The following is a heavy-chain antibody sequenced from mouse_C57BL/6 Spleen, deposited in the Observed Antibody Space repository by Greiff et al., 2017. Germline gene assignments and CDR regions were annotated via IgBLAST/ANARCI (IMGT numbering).Heavy chain of an antibody. CDR3: ARGYDYDDGYYAMDY. CDR2: ISSGSSTI. V-gene: IGHV5-17*01. D-gene: IGHD2-4*01. J-gene: IGHJ4*01. Sequence: EVKLVESGGGLVKPGGSLKLSCAASGFTFSDYGMHWVRQAPEKGLEWVAYISSGSSTIYYADTVKGRFTISRDNAKNTLFLQMTSLRSEDTAMYYCARGYDYDDGYYAMDYWGQGTSVTVSS. CDR1: GFTFSDYG.